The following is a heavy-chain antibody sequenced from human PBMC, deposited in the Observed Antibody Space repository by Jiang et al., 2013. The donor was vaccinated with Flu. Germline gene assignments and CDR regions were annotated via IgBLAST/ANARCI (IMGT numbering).Heavy chain of an antibody. Sequence: QLLESGGVVVQPGGSLRLSCAASGFTFDDYAMHWVRQAPGKGLEWVSLISWDGGSTYYADSVKGRFTISRDNSKNSLYLQMNSLRAEDTALYYCAKGTDGYFSGLDYWGQGTLVTVSS. CDR2: ISWDGGST. J-gene: IGHJ4*02. CDR1: GFTFDDYA. D-gene: IGHD5-18*01. CDR3: AKGTDGYFSGLDY. V-gene: IGHV3-43D*04.